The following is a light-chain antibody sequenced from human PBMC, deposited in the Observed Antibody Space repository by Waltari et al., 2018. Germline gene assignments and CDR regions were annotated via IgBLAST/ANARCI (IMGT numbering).Light chain of an antibody. CDR2: EGS. CDR3: CSYAGSWV. CDR1: SRDVGSYNL. J-gene: IGLJ3*02. Sequence: QSALTQPASVSGSPGQSITISCTGPSRDVGSYNLVSWYQQHPGKAPKLMIYEGSKRPSGVSNRFSGSKSGNTASLTISGLQAEDEADYYCCSYAGSWVFGGGTKLTVL. V-gene: IGLV2-23*01.